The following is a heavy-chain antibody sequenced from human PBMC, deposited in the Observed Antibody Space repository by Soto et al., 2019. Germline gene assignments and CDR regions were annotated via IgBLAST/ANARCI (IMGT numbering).Heavy chain of an antibody. D-gene: IGHD5-12*01. V-gene: IGHV1-69*01. Sequence: VQLMQSGAEVKQPGSSVKVSCKASGGTFSSHSINWVRQAPGQGLEWMGGIITLFGTANYAQNFQGRVTITADQSKSTAYMELNSLRSDDTAVYYCARDVGYDDFAAALQDWGQGALVTVAS. J-gene: IGHJ4*02. CDR3: ARDVGYDDFAAALQD. CDR1: GGTFSSHS. CDR2: IITLFGTA.